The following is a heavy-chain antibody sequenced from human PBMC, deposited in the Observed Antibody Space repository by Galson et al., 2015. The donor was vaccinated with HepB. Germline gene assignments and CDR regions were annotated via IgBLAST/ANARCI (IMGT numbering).Heavy chain of an antibody. CDR3: ASGPLYCSSTSCYNDAFDI. CDR1: GGSFSGYY. CDR2: IYYSGST. Sequence: TLSLTCAVYGGSFSGYYWSWIRQPPGKGLEWIGYIYYSGSTNYNPSLKSRVTISVDTSKNQFSLKLSSVTAADTAVYYCASGPLYCSSTSCYNDAFDIWGQGTMVTVSS. J-gene: IGHJ3*02. D-gene: IGHD2-2*01. V-gene: IGHV4-59*01.